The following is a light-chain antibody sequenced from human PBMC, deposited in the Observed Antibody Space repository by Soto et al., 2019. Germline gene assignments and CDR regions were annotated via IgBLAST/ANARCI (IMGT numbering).Light chain of an antibody. J-gene: IGKJ3*01. Sequence: EVVMTQSPATLSVSPGERATLSCRASQSVSNNLAWFQQKPGQALRLLIYGASTRPTGIPARFSGSGSGTEFTLTISSLQSEDFAVYYCQQSNNWPFTFGPGTKVDIK. V-gene: IGKV3-15*01. CDR1: QSVSNN. CDR2: GAS. CDR3: QQSNNWPFT.